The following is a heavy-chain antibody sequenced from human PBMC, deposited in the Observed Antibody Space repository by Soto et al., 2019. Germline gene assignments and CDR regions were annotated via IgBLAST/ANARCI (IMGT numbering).Heavy chain of an antibody. V-gene: IGHV4-59*08. CDR2: TYYSGST. CDR3: ARHARYYGILTGYSTLSWFDP. Sequence: QVQLQESGPGLVKPSETLSLTCTVSGGSISSYYWSWIRQPPGKGLEWIGYTYYSGSTNYNPSLKSRVTTSVDTSKNLFSLNVNSVTASDTAVYYCARHARYYGILTGYSTLSWFDPWGQGTLVTVSS. D-gene: IGHD3-9*01. J-gene: IGHJ5*02. CDR1: GGSISSYY.